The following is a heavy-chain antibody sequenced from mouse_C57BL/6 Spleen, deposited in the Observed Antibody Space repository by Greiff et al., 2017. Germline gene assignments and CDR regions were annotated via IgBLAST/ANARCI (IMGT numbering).Heavy chain of an antibody. V-gene: IGHV1-80*01. CDR1: GYAFSSYW. CDR2: IYPGDGDT. CDR3: ARFSDYYGSSYWYCDV. J-gene: IGHJ1*03. D-gene: IGHD1-1*01. Sequence: VQLQQSGAELVKPGASVKISCKASGYAFSSYWMNWVKQRPGKGLEWIGQIYPGDGDTNYNGKFKGKATLTADKSSSTAYMQLSSLTSEDSAVYFCARFSDYYGSSYWYCDVWGTGTTVTVSS.